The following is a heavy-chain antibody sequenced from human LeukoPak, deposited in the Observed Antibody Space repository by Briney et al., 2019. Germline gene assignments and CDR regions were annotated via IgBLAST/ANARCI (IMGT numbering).Heavy chain of an antibody. Sequence: SETLSLTCAAYGGSFSGYYWSWIRQPPEKGLEWIGEINHSGSTNYNPSLKSRVAMSVDTSKNQVSLKLSSVTASDTAVYYCARGTGSSWDGGPFDSWGQGTLVTVSS. CDR3: ARGTGSSWDGGPFDS. CDR1: GGSFSGYY. D-gene: IGHD6-13*01. J-gene: IGHJ4*02. V-gene: IGHV4-34*01. CDR2: INHSGST.